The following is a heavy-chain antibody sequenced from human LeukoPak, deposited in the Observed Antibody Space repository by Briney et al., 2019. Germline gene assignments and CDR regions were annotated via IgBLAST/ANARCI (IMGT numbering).Heavy chain of an antibody. D-gene: IGHD2-2*01. CDR2: IYSGGST. Sequence: GGSLRLSRAASGFTVSSKYMSWVRPAPGKGLEWVSVIYSGGSTYYADSVKGRFTISRDNSKNTLYLQMNSLRAEDTAVYYCARGCSSTSCYGFDYWGQGTLVTVSS. J-gene: IGHJ4*02. CDR3: ARGCSSTSCYGFDY. CDR1: GFTVSSKY. V-gene: IGHV3-53*01.